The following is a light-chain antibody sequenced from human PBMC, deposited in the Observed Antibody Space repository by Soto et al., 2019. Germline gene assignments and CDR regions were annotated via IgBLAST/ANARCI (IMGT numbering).Light chain of an antibody. V-gene: IGLV2-14*03. Sequence: QSALTQPASVSGSPGQSITISCTGTSSDVGGYNYVSWYQQLPGKAPKLMIYDVSDRPSGVSNRFSASKSGNTASLTISGLQAEGEADYYCSSYRSSSTLYVFGTGTKLTVL. CDR2: DVS. J-gene: IGLJ1*01. CDR1: SSDVGGYNY. CDR3: SSYRSSSTLYV.